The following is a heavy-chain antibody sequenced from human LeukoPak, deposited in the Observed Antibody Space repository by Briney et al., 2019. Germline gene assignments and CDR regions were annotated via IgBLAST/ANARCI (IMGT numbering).Heavy chain of an antibody. J-gene: IGHJ4*02. D-gene: IGHD2-8*01. CDR3: AREYEPLFDY. CDR1: GYAFTSYY. V-gene: IGHV1-46*01. Sequence: ASVTVSCKASGYAFTSYYMHWVRQAPGQGLEWMGINNPSGGSTSYAQKFQGRVTMIRDTSTSTVYMELSSLRSEDTAVYYCAREYEPLFDYWGQGTLVTVSS. CDR2: NNPSGGST.